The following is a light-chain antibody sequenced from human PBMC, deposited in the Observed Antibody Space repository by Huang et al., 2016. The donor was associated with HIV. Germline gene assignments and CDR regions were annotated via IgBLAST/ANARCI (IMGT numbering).Light chain of an antibody. CDR3: QQSYSITRYT. CDR1: QNICRV. CDR2: AAS. V-gene: IGKV1-39*01. J-gene: IGKJ2*01. Sequence: DIQMTQSPSSLSASVGDRVTITCRASQNICRVLNWYQQKSGKAPKLLIYAASSLQRGVPSRFSGIGFGTDFTLTISSLQPEDFATYYCQQSYSITRYTFGQGTKVEIK.